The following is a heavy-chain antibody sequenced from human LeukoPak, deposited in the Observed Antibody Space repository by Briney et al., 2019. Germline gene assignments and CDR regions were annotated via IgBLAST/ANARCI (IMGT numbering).Heavy chain of an antibody. J-gene: IGHJ4*02. D-gene: IGHD3/OR15-3a*01. CDR1: GYGFTTYW. CDR3: ASRGTLSLDY. V-gene: IGHV5-51*01. CDR2: IYPGDSDT. Sequence: GESLKISCKGSGYGFTTYWIGWVRQMPGKGLESMGIIYPGDSDTRYSPSFQGQVTISVDKSINTAYLQWTSLEASDTAMYYCASRGTLSLDYWGKGTLVTVSS.